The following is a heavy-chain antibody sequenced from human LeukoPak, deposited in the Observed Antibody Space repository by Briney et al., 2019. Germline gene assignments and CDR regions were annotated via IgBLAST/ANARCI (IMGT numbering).Heavy chain of an antibody. V-gene: IGHV5-51*01. CDR3: ARGPNYYDSSGYGNWFDP. Sequence: GESLKISCKASGYDFTNKWIAWVCQMPGKGLEWMGIIYPGDSDTRYSPSFQGQVTISADKSISTAYLQWSSLKASDTAMYYCARGPNYYDSSGYGNWFDPWGQGTLVTVSS. CDR1: GYDFTNKW. D-gene: IGHD3-22*01. CDR2: IYPGDSDT. J-gene: IGHJ5*02.